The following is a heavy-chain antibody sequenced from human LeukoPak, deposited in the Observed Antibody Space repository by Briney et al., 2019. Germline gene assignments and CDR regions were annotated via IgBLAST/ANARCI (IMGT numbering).Heavy chain of an antibody. D-gene: IGHD4-11*01. V-gene: IGHV2-70*11. CDR1: GFSLSTRATC. CDR3: ARMRAYSNVYYFDC. CDR2: IEWDDDK. Sequence: PGPTLVNPTQTHTLTCTFSGFSLSTRATCVTWIRQPPGKALEWPARIEWDDDKYYTTSLKTRLTISKDTSKNQVVLTMTNMDPVDTATYYCARMRAYSNVYYFDCWGQGTLVTVSS. J-gene: IGHJ4*02.